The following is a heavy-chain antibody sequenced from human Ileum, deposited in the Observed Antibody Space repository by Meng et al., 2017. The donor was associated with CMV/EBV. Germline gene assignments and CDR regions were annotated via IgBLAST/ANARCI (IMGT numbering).Heavy chain of an antibody. CDR2: IKAKADGGTT. CDR1: GLTFTEAW. Sequence: LGELVGYLITPGGSLRLSCAADGLTFTEAWKSWVRQAPGKGLEWVGRIKAKADGGTTEYPAPVKGRFTISRDDSKNTLFLQMNSLKTEDTAVYYCTTGRAHWGQGTLVTVSS. CDR3: TTGRAH. J-gene: IGHJ4*02. V-gene: IGHV3-15*01.